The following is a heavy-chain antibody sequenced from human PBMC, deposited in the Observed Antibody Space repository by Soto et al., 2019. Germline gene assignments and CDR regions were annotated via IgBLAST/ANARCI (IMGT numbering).Heavy chain of an antibody. J-gene: IGHJ6*02. Sequence: SESLSLTWVVYGVSFGGYYWSWIRQPPGKVLEWIGEIIHGVSTKYNRCPKRRVTLSVDTSTNQFSRRVSSVTVGGTAVYYCGRGSRPIGTVTALSFSYAMDVWGQGTTVTVSS. CDR2: IIHGVST. D-gene: IGHD4-4*01. CDR3: GRGSRPIGTVTALSFSYAMDV. V-gene: IGHV4-34*01. CDR1: GVSFGGYY.